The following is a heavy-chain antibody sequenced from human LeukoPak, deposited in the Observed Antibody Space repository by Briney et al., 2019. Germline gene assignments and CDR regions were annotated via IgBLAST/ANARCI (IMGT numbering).Heavy chain of an antibody. CDR2: IDQDGSSE. V-gene: IGHV3-7*01. CDR1: GFTFSDYW. D-gene: IGHD2-21*02. J-gene: IGHJ4*02. Sequence: GGSLRLSCAASGFTFSDYWMNWVRQAPGKGLEWLANIDQDGSSEYYVGSVQGRFTISRDNAKNSLYLQMNSLRAEDTAVYYCARGDWAPFDYWGQGSLLTVSS. CDR3: ARGDWAPFDY.